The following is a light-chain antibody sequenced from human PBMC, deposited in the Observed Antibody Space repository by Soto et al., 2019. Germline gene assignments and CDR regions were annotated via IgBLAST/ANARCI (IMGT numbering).Light chain of an antibody. V-gene: IGKV3D-15*01. CDR1: QYINTR. J-gene: IGKJ1*01. CDR2: QTS. CDR3: HEYNTWPWT. Sequence: EILFTQSPATPSSFPGDRVTLSCRASQYINTRLAWYQHRPGQAPRLLIYQTSIRAAGIPARFSGSGSGTEFILTISSLQSEDFAVYYCHEYNTWPWTFGQGTKVDIK.